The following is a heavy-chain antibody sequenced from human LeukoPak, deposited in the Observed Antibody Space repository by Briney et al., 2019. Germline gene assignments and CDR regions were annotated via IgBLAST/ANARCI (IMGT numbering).Heavy chain of an antibody. CDR3: ARHRKEGVYYYSSGYYYYWFV. CDR1: GGSISSYY. Sequence: PSETLSLPCTVSGGSISSYYWSWIRHPPGKALEWIGYIYTSESTNYNPSLKSRVTISVDTSKNPCSLKLSSVTAADTAVYYCARHRKEGVYYYSSGYYYYWFVWGKQTTLIVAS. J-gene: IGHJ6*03. CDR2: IYTSEST. V-gene: IGHV4-4*09. D-gene: IGHD3-10*01.